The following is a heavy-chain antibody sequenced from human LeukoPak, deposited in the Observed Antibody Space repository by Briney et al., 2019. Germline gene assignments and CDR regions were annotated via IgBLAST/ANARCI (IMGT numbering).Heavy chain of an antibody. CDR2: INHSGGT. V-gene: IGHV4-34*01. CDR1: GGSFSVYY. J-gene: IGHJ6*02. CDR3: ARVPVYYGMDV. Sequence: PSETLSLTCAVYGGSFSVYYWGWIRQAPGKGLEWIGEINHSGGTNYNPSLESRVIISVDTSKNEFSLKMSSVTAADTAVYYCARVPVYYGMDVWGQGTTVTVSS.